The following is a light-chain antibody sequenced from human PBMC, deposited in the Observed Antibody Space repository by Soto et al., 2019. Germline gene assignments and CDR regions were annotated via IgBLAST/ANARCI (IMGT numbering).Light chain of an antibody. CDR2: GAS. Sequence: IVLPQSPGTLSLSSGEGATLSCRATQTISNTYLAWYQQKPGQAPRLLIYGASSRATGIPDRFSGSGSGTDFTLTISGLEPEDFAVYYCQSYGRTVFTFGPGTKVDIK. V-gene: IGKV3-20*01. J-gene: IGKJ3*01. CDR3: QSYGRTVFT. CDR1: QTISNTY.